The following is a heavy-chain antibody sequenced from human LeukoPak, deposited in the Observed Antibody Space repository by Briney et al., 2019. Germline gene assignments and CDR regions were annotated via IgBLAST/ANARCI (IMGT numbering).Heavy chain of an antibody. CDR3: ARNKYYYGSGNYGVPNWFDP. Sequence: PSETLSLTCTVSGGSINSNSYYWAWIRQPPGKGLEWIGSIYYSGSTYYNPSLKSRVTISVGTSKNQFSLKLSSVTAADTAVYYCARNKYYYGSGNYGVPNWFDPWGQGTLVTVSS. D-gene: IGHD3-10*01. J-gene: IGHJ5*02. CDR1: GGSINSNSYY. V-gene: IGHV4-39*01. CDR2: IYYSGST.